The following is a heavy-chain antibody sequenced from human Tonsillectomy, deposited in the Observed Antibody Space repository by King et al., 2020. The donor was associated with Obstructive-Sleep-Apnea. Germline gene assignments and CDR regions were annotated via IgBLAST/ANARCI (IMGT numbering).Heavy chain of an antibody. V-gene: IGHV3-20*01. J-gene: IGHJ3*02. CDR3: ARSMRITMVRGVIMVDAFDI. D-gene: IGHD3-10*01. Sequence: VQLVESGGGVVRPGGSLRLSCEASGFTFDDYGMSWVRQAPGKGLEWVSVINWSGGSTGYADSVRGRFNTSRDNAKNSLYLQMNSLRAEYTALYHCARSMRITMVRGVIMVDAFDIWGQGTMVTVSS. CDR1: GFTFDDYG. CDR2: INWSGGST.